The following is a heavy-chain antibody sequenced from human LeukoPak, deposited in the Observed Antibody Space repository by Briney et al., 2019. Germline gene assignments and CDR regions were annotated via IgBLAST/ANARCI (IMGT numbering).Heavy chain of an antibody. CDR3: AREVGYYDSSGYMFDY. Sequence: PSETLSLTCTVSGGSLSSYYWSWIRQPPGKGLEWIGYIYYSGSTNYNPSLKSRVTISVDTSKNQFSLKLSSVTAADTAVYYCAREVGYYDSSGYMFDYWGQGTLVTVSS. V-gene: IGHV4-59*01. D-gene: IGHD3-22*01. J-gene: IGHJ4*02. CDR2: IYYSGST. CDR1: GGSLSSYY.